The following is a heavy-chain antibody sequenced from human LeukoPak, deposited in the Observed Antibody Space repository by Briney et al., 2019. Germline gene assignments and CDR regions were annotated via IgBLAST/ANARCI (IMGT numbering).Heavy chain of an antibody. D-gene: IGHD3-22*01. CDR2: FSAYDNNT. J-gene: IGHJ6*02. CDR3: ARDSWWGPGGFGSDYYDESPSYYYYGMDV. V-gene: IGHV1-18*04. CDR1: GYIFTSYY. Sequence: ASVKVSCKASGYIFTSYYMHWVRQAPGQGLEWMGWFSAYDNNTNYAQKFQGRVTMTTDTSTRTAYMELRSLRSDDTAVYYCARDSWWGPGGFGSDYYDESPSYYYYGMDVWGQGTTVTVSS.